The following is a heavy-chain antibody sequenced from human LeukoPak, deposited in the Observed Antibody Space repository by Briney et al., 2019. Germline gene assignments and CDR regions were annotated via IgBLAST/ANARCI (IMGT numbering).Heavy chain of an antibody. Sequence: ASVKVSCKASGYTFTSYGISWVRQAPGQGLEWMGWISAYNGNTNYAQKLQGRVTMTTDTSTSTAYMELRSLRSDDTAVYYCARGIDYYDSRIKGGFSDYWGQGTLVTVSS. J-gene: IGHJ4*02. CDR3: ARGIDYYDSRIKGGFSDY. D-gene: IGHD3-22*01. CDR2: ISAYNGNT. CDR1: GYTFTSYG. V-gene: IGHV1-18*01.